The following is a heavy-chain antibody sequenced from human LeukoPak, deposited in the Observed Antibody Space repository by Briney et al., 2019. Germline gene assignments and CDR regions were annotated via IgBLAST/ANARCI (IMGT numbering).Heavy chain of an antibody. CDR1: GGSISSYY. J-gene: IGHJ4*02. Sequence: PSETLSLTCTVSGGSISSYYWSWIRQPPGKGLEWIGYIYYSGSTNYNPSLMSRVTISVDTSKNQFSLKLSSVTAADTAVYYCARAPGAALDWGQGTLVTVSS. D-gene: IGHD2-15*01. V-gene: IGHV4-59*01. CDR3: ARAPGAALD. CDR2: IYYSGST.